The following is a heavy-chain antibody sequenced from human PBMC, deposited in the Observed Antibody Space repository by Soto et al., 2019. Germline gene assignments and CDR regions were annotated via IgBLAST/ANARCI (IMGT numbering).Heavy chain of an antibody. D-gene: IGHD2-15*01. CDR1: GYTFTSYG. CDR3: ARFSGGSYNTYYFYFGMDV. J-gene: IGHJ6*02. V-gene: IGHV1-18*04. Sequence: ASVKVSCKASGYTFTSYGISWVRQAPGQGLDWMGWISAYNGNTKYAQDLQGRVTMTTDTSTSTAYMELRSLRSDDTAMYYCARFSGGSYNTYYFYFGMDVWGQGTTVTVSS. CDR2: ISAYNGNT.